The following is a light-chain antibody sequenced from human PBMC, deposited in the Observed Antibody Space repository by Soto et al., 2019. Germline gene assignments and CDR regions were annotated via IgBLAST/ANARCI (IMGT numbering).Light chain of an antibody. CDR1: QSISSW. J-gene: IGKJ1*01. Sequence: DIQMTQSPSTLSGSVGDRVTITCRASQSISSWLAWYQQKPGKAPKLLIYKASSLESGVPSRFSGSGSGTEFTLTISSLQPDDFATYYCQQYNSPITFGQGTKVDI. CDR3: QQYNSPIT. CDR2: KAS. V-gene: IGKV1-5*03.